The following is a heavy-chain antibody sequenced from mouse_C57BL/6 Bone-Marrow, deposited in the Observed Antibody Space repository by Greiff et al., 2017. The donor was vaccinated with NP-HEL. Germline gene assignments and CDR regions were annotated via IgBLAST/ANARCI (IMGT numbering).Heavy chain of an antibody. CDR2: ISSGGSYT. J-gene: IGHJ2*01. CDR3: ARHCWGVDY. V-gene: IGHV5-6*02. Sequence: DVKLVESGGDLVKPGGSLKLSCAASGFTFGSYGMSWVRQTPDKRLEWVATISSGGSYTYYPDSVKGRFTISRDNAKNTRYLQMSSLKSEDTAMYYCARHCWGVDYWGQGTTLTVSS. D-gene: IGHD4-1*01. CDR1: GFTFGSYG.